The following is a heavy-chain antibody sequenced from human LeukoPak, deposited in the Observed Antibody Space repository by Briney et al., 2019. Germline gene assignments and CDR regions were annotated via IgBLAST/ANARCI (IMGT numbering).Heavy chain of an antibody. J-gene: IGHJ4*02. D-gene: IGHD6-19*01. CDR1: GGSISSSSYY. CDR2: IYYSGST. Sequence: PSETLSLTCTVSGGSISSSSYYWSWIRQPPGKGLEWIGYIYYSGSTYYNPSLKSRVTISVDTSKNQFSLKLSSVTAADTAVYYCARVFAAGGWTDYWGQGTLVTVSS. V-gene: IGHV4-30-4*08. CDR3: ARVFAAGGWTDY.